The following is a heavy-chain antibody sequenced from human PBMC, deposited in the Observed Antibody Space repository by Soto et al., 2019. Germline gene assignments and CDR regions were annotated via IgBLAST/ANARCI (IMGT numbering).Heavy chain of an antibody. CDR2: INPSGGST. J-gene: IGHJ3*02. CDR1: GYTFTSYY. Sequence: ASVKVSCKASGYTFTSYYMHWVRQAPGQGLEWMGIINPSGGSTSYAQKFQGRVTMTRDTSTSTVYTELSSLRSEDTAVYYCARVAQARNARMITFGGVILYDAFDIWGQGTMVTVSS. D-gene: IGHD3-16*02. V-gene: IGHV1-46*03. CDR3: ARVAQARNARMITFGGVILYDAFDI.